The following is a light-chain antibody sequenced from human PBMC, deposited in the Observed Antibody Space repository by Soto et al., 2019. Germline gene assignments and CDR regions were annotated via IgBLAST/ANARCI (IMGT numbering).Light chain of an antibody. CDR1: QSVSSNH. Sequence: SLLTQAPGTLSLSPWEVATLSCMSSQSVSSNHLAWYQQKRGQPPRLLIYGASSRATGTPGRFSGSGSGTDFTLTITRLEPEDFAVYYCQQYGGSPRTFGQGTKVDIK. CDR2: GAS. CDR3: QQYGGSPRT. J-gene: IGKJ1*01. V-gene: IGKV3-20*01.